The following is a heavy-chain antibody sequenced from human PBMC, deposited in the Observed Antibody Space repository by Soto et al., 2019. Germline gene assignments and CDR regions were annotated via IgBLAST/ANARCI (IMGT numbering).Heavy chain of an antibody. V-gene: IGHV4-31*03. CDR1: GGSISSDGFY. D-gene: IGHD6-13*01. CDR2: IYYSGST. J-gene: IGHJ6*04. CDR3: ARRRRSAADYNPSYYADG. Sequence: PSETLSLTCTVSGGSISSDGFYWSWIRQHPGKGLEWIAYIYYSGSTYYNPSLKSRVTISVDGPKNQFFLEVNSVTAADTAVYYCARRRRSAADYNPSYYADGWCKGPTVSVSS.